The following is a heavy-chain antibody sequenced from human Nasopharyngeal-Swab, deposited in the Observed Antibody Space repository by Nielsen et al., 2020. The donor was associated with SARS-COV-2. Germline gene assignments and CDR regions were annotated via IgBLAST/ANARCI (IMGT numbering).Heavy chain of an antibody. CDR3: ARDLVRFLEGDWFDP. CDR2: ISAYNGNT. V-gene: IGHV1-18*01. D-gene: IGHD3-3*01. CDR1: GYTFTSYG. J-gene: IGHJ5*02. Sequence: ASVKVSCKASGYTFTSYGISWVRQAPGQGLEWMGWISAYNGNTNYAQKLQGRVTMTTDTSTSTAYMELSSLRSEDTAVYYCARDLVRFLEGDWFDPWGQGTLVTVSS.